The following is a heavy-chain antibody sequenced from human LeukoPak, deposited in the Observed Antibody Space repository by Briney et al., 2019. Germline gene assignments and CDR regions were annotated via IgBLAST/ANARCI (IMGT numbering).Heavy chain of an antibody. CDR1: GYTLTELS. Sequence: ASVKVSCKVSGYTLTELSMHWVRQAPGKGLEWMGGFDPEDGEAIYAQKFQGRVTMTEDTSTDTAYMELSSLRSEDTAVYYCATEYDFWSGYSYWGQGTLVTVSS. D-gene: IGHD3-3*01. J-gene: IGHJ4*02. CDR3: ATEYDFWSGYSY. V-gene: IGHV1-24*01. CDR2: FDPEDGEA.